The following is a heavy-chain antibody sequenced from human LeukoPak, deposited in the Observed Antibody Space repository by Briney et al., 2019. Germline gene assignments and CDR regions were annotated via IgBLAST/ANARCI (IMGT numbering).Heavy chain of an antibody. CDR1: GGSISSSSYY. V-gene: IGHV4-39*01. J-gene: IGHJ4*02. CDR2: IYYSGST. CDR3: ARPYMVRGVTMIDY. D-gene: IGHD3-10*01. Sequence: PSETLSLTCTVSGGSISSSSYYWGWIRQPPGKGLEWIGSIYYSGSTYYNPSLKSRVTISVDTSKNQFSLKLSSVTAADTAVYYCARPYMVRGVTMIDYWGQGTLVTVSS.